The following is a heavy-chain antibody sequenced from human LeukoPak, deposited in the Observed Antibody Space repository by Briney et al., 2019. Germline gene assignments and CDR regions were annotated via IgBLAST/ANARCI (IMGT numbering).Heavy chain of an antibody. CDR1: GGLISCLY. D-gene: IGHD3-10*01. Sequence: KPSETLSLPCTVSGGLISCLYWGWIRQPPGGGLEWIGFVYYSGSTKYNPSLKSRVTISVDTSKNQFSLKLTSVTAADTAVYYCARYGSGSYSDDHFQHWGQGTLVTVSS. CDR3: ARYGSGSYSDDHFQH. CDR2: VYYSGST. J-gene: IGHJ1*01. V-gene: IGHV4-59*08.